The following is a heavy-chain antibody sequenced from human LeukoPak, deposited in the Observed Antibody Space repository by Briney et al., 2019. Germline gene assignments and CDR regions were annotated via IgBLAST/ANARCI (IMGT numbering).Heavy chain of an antibody. CDR1: GGSISSYY. CDR2: IYDSGST. V-gene: IGHV4-59*01. D-gene: IGHD7-27*01. CDR3: LGSLNRDFFDF. Sequence: NPSETLSLTCTVSGGSISSYYWSWIRQPPGKGLEWIGHIYDSGSTNYNPSLKSRVTISVDASNNHFSLRVTSVTAADTAVYYCLGSLNRDFFDFWGQGTLVTVSS. J-gene: IGHJ4*02.